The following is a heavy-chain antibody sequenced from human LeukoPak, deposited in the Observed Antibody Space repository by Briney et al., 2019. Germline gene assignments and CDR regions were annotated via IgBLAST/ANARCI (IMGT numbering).Heavy chain of an antibody. Sequence: GGSLRLSCTASGFTFGDYAMSWVRQAPGKGLEWVGFIRSKAYGGTTDYAASVKGRFTISGDDSKNIAYLQMNSLKAEDTAVYYCTRVLRGYSYGYYCYMDVWGKGTTVTISS. J-gene: IGHJ6*03. D-gene: IGHD5-18*01. CDR2: IRSKAYGGTT. CDR3: TRVLRGYSYGYYCYMDV. CDR1: GFTFGDYA. V-gene: IGHV3-49*04.